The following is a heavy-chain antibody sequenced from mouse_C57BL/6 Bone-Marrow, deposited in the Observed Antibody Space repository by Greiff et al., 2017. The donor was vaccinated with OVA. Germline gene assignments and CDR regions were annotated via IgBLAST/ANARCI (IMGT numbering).Heavy chain of an antibody. J-gene: IGHJ1*03. V-gene: IGHV10-1*01. CDR3: VSNYGSSLVV. CDR2: IRSKSNNYAT. CDR1: GFSFNTYA. D-gene: IGHD1-1*01. Sequence: EVKLVESGGGLVQPKGSLKLSCAASGFSFNTYAMNWVRQAPGKGLEWVARIRSKSNNYATYYADSVKDRFTISRDDSESMLYLQMNNLKTEDTAMYYCVSNYGSSLVVWGTGTTVTVSS.